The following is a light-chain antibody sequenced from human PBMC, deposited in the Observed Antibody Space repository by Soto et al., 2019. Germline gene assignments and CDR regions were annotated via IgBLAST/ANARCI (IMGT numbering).Light chain of an antibody. J-gene: IGLJ2*01. Sequence: QSVLTQPASVSGSPGQSITISCTGTSSDVGSYNLVSWYQQYPGKAPKLIIYEGSKRPSGVSNRFSGSKSGNTASLTISGLQAEDEADYHCCSYAGSSTYVFGGGTKLTVL. CDR3: CSYAGSSTYV. CDR1: SSDVGSYNL. V-gene: IGLV2-23*01. CDR2: EGS.